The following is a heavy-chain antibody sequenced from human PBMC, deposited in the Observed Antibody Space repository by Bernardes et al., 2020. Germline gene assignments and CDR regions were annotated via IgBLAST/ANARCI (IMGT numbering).Heavy chain of an antibody. Sequence: GGSLRLSCAASGFTFSTYWMYWVRQAPGKGLVWVSRIKGDGSGISYADSVKGRFTISRDNAENTLYLQMNSLRAEDTAVYYCARDYPPLLWGQGTLVTVSS. CDR3: ARDYPPLL. V-gene: IGHV3-74*03. D-gene: IGHD3-16*02. CDR1: GFTFSTYW. CDR2: IKGDGSGI. J-gene: IGHJ4*02.